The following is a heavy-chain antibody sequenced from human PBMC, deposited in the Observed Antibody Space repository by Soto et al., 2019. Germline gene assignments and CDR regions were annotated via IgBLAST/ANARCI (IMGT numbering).Heavy chain of an antibody. CDR2: ISYDSSNK. CDR1: GFTFSNYA. Sequence: QVQLVESGGGVVQPGRSLRLSCAASGFTFSNYAMHWVRQAPGKGLEWVALISYDSSNKYYADSVKGRFTISRDNSQNTLFLQMNSLRAEDTAVYYCARDLGRRWLQPTFDYWGQGTLVTVSS. J-gene: IGHJ4*02. V-gene: IGHV3-30-3*01. CDR3: ARDLGRRWLQPTFDY. D-gene: IGHD5-12*01.